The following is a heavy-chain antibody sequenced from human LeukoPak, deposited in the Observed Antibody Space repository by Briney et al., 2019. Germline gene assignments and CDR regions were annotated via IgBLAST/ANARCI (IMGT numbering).Heavy chain of an antibody. D-gene: IGHD3-22*01. CDR1: GFTFSSYA. CDR2: ISGSGIST. CDR3: AKAADYDSSGPLGY. Sequence: GGSLRLSCAASGFTFSSYAMSWVRQAPGKGLEWVSAISGSGISTYYADSVKGRFTISRDNSRTTLYLQMDSLRAEDTAVYYCAKAADYDSSGPLGYWGQGTLVTVSS. J-gene: IGHJ4*02. V-gene: IGHV3-23*01.